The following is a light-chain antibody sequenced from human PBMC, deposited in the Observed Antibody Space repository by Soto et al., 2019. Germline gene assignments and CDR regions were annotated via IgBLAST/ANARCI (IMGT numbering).Light chain of an antibody. CDR3: QQYHNWPPQYT. V-gene: IGKV3-15*01. Sequence: EIGMTQSQATLSVSPGERATLSCRASQTVSSNLAWYQQKPGPAPRLLIHGASTRATGVPARFSGSGSGTEFTLTLTSLQSEDFAGYYCQQYHNWPPQYTFGQGTKLQIK. CDR1: QTVSSN. CDR2: GAS. J-gene: IGKJ2*01.